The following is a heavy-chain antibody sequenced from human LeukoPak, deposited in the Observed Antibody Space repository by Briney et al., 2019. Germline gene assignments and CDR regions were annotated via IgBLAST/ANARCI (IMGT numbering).Heavy chain of an antibody. CDR1: GGSINGYY. Sequence: PSETLSLTCTVSGGSINGYYWSLIRQPPGKGLEWIGCIYYSGSTNYNPSLKSRVTISIDTSKNQFSLKLTSVTAADTAVYYCARGEALYSNYGFDYWGQGTLVTVSS. V-gene: IGHV4-59*01. D-gene: IGHD4-11*01. J-gene: IGHJ4*02. CDR2: IYYSGST. CDR3: ARGEALYSNYGFDY.